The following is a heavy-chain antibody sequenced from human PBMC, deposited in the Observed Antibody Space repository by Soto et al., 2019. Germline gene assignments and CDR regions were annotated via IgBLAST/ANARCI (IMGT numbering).Heavy chain of an antibody. CDR3: ARAKGSALLWSAFDI. D-gene: IGHD3-10*01. CDR1: GGTFSSYA. J-gene: IGHJ3*02. V-gene: IGHV1-69*13. Sequence: SVKVSCKASGGTFSSYAISWVRQAPGQGLEWVGGIIPIFGTANYAQKFQGRVTITADGSTSTAYMELSSLRSEDTAVYYCARAKGSALLWSAFDIWGQGTMVTVSS. CDR2: IIPIFGTA.